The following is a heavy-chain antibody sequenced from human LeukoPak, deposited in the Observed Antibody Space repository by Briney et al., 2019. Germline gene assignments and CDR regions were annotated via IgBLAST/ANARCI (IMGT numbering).Heavy chain of an antibody. CDR2: TSHNEYNK. CDR1: GFTFSNYD. D-gene: IGHD6-19*01. V-gene: IGHV3-30-3*01. CDR3: ARGPGLAMGKGYFDY. Sequence: GGSLRLSCAASGFTFSNYDMHWVRQAPGKGLEWVAATSHNEYNKYYADSVNGRFTISRDNSKNTLYLEVNSLRADDTAVYYCARGPGLAMGKGYFDYCGQGTLVTVSS. J-gene: IGHJ4*02.